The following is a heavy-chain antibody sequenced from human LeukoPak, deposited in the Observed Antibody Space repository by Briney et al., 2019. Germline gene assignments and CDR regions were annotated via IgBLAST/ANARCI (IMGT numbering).Heavy chain of an antibody. D-gene: IGHD6-19*01. CDR2: SSRGSTI. CDR3: AREDSSGLDY. V-gene: IGHV3-48*03. Sequence: GGSLRLSCAASGFTFSIYEMNWVRQAPGKGLEWVSSSRGSTIYYADSVKGRFTISRDNAKNSLYLQMNSLRAEDTAIYYCAREDSSGLDYWGQGTLVTVSS. J-gene: IGHJ4*02. CDR1: GFTFSIYE.